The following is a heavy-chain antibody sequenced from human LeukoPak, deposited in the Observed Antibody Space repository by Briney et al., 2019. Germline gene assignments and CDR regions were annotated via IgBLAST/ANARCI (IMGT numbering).Heavy chain of an antibody. CDR1: GGTFSSYA. CDR3: ARQRRRATVTTLTSSVDYGMDV. CDR2: IIPIFGTA. V-gene: IGHV1-69*06. Sequence: GASVKVSCKASGGTFSSYAISWERQAPGQGLEWMGGIIPIFGTANYAQKFQGRVTITADKSTSTAYMELSSLRSEDTAVYYCARQRRRATVTTLTSSVDYGMDVWGKGTTVTVSS. D-gene: IGHD4-17*01. J-gene: IGHJ6*04.